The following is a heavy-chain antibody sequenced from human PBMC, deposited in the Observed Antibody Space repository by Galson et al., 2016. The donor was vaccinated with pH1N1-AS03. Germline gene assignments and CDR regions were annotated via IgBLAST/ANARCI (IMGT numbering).Heavy chain of an antibody. J-gene: IGHJ3*02. CDR1: GYSISSGYY. V-gene: IGHV4-38-2*01. Sequence: SETLSLTCAVSGYSISSGYYWGWIRQPPGKGLEWIATIYHGGSTYYNPSLKSRVTISIDTSKNQFSLKLNSVTAADTAVYYCAKPHDYNEYEVGFDIWGQGTRVTVSS. D-gene: IGHD5-24*01. CDR3: AKPHDYNEYEVGFDI. CDR2: IYHGGST.